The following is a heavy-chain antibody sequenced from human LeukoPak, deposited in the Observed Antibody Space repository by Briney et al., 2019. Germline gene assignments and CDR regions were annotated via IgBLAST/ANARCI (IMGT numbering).Heavy chain of an antibody. CDR2: MNPNSGNT. CDR3: VRGARTKEF. V-gene: IGHV1-8*02. CDR1: GYTFTNND. Sequence: ASVKVSCKASGYTFTNNDINWVRQAPGQGLEWMGWMNPNSGNTGYAQKFQGRVSMTRNNSISTAYMELSGLRSEDTAVYYCVRGARTKEFWGQGTQVTVSS. J-gene: IGHJ4*02. D-gene: IGHD1/OR15-1a*01.